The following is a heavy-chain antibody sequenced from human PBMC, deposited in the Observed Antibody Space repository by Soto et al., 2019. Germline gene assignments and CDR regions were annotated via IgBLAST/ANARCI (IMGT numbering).Heavy chain of an antibody. CDR1: GFTFSNAW. CDR2: IKSKTDGGTT. J-gene: IGHJ4*02. V-gene: IGHV3-15*01. Sequence: GGSLRLSCAASGFTFSNAWMSWVRQAPGKGLEWVGRIKSKTDGGTTDYAAPVKGRFTISRDDSKNTLYLQMNSLKTEDTAVYYCTTDPSITITRRPFDYWGQGTLVTVSS. D-gene: IGHD3-3*01. CDR3: TTDPSITITRRPFDY.